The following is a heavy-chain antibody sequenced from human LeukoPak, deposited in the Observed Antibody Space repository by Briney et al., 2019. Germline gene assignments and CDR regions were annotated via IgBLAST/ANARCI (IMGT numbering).Heavy chain of an antibody. V-gene: IGHV1-8*03. J-gene: IGHJ4*02. Sequence: GASVKVSCKASGYTFTSYDINWVRQATGQGLEWMGWMNPNSGNTGYAQKFQGRVTITRNTSISTAYMELSSLRSEDTAVYYCARAVRFLEWLPYYFDYWGQGTLVTVSS. CDR2: MNPNSGNT. CDR3: ARAVRFLEWLPYYFDY. CDR1: GYTFTSYD. D-gene: IGHD3-3*01.